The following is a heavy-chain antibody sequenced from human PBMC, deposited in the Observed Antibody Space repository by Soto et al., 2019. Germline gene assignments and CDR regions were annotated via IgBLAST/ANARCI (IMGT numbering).Heavy chain of an antibody. V-gene: IGHV4-30-4*01. CDR1: GDSISSVDYY. D-gene: IGHD6-13*01. Sequence: LSLTCTFSGDSISSVDYYWSWIRQPPGKGLEWIGCIYYSGNTYYNPSLKRRFSISVDTSKNQFSLQLSSVTVADTAVYYCARDFERYSSPPGPLEYWGRGTLVAVSS. CDR2: IYYSGNT. J-gene: IGHJ4*02. CDR3: ARDFERYSSPPGPLEY.